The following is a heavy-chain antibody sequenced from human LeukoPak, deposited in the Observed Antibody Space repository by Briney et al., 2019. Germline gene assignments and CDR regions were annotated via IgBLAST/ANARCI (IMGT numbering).Heavy chain of an antibody. CDR3: ARHKDPPKYYYDSSGNFDY. V-gene: IGHV4-39*01. CDR1: TFSSYA. D-gene: IGHD3-22*01. J-gene: IGHJ4*02. Sequence: TFSSYAMSWVRQPPGKGLEWIGGIYYSGSTYYNPSLKSRVTISVDTSKNQFSLKLSSVTAADTAVYYCARHKDPPKYYYDSSGNFDYWGQGTLVTVSS. CDR2: IYYSGST.